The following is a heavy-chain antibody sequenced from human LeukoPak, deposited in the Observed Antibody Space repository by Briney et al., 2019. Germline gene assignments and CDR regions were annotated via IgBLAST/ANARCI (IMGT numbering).Heavy chain of an antibody. Sequence: APVKVSCKASGYTFTSYGISWVRQAPGQGLEWMGWISAYNGNTNYAQKLQGRVTMTTDTSTSTAYMELRSLRSDDTAVYYCARRPDSSSWYYMDVWGKGTTVTVSS. CDR2: ISAYNGNT. J-gene: IGHJ6*03. CDR1: GYTFTSYG. CDR3: ARRPDSSSWYYMDV. V-gene: IGHV1-18*01. D-gene: IGHD6-13*01.